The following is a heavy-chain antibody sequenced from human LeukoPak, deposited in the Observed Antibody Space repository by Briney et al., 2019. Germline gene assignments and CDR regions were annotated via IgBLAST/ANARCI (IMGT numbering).Heavy chain of an antibody. CDR1: GFPLSVYW. CDR2: IKQDGSVK. J-gene: IGHJ4*02. V-gene: IGHV3-7*01. CDR3: ASHPYHDNNAYLNH. D-gene: IGHD3-22*01. Sequence: GGSLRLSCAASGFPLSVYWMNWVRQAPGKGLEWVANIKQDGSVKHYVDSVKGRFTISRDNAKNSLFLQMNSLTSEDTAVYFCASHPYHDNNAYLNHWGQGTLVTVSS.